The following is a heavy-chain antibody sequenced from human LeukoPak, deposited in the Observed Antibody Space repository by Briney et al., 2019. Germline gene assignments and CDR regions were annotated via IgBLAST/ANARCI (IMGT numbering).Heavy chain of an antibody. CDR2: ISWNSGSI. Sequence: PGGSLRLSCAASGFTFDDYAMHWVRQAPGKGLEWVSGISWNSGSIGYADSVKGRFTISRDNAKNSLYLQMNSLRAEDTALYYCAKGSIGWFGESADYWGQGTLVTVSS. CDR1: GFTFDDYA. CDR3: AKGSIGWFGESADY. J-gene: IGHJ4*02. D-gene: IGHD3-10*01. V-gene: IGHV3-9*01.